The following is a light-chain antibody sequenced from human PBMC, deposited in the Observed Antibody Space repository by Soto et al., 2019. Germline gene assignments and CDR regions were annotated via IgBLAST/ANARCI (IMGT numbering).Light chain of an antibody. V-gene: IGKV1-5*03. J-gene: IGKJ1*01. CDR2: KAS. CDR3: QQYNGYTWT. CDR1: QSFSTY. Sequence: DIQMTQSPWTLSAFLGDIVTIACRASQSFSTYLAWYQQKPGKAPKLLIYKASSLQSGVPSRFSGSGSGTEFTLTISSLQPDDFATYYCQQYNGYTWTFGLGTKVDIK.